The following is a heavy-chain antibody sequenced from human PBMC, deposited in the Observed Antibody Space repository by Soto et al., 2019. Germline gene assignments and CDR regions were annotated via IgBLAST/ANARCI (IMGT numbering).Heavy chain of an antibody. CDR2: INAGNGNT. CDR1: GYTFTSYA. Sequence: ASVKVSCKASGYTFTSYAMHWVRQAPGQRLEWMGWINAGNGNTKYSQKFQGRVTITRDTSASTAYMELSSLRSEDTAVYYCAREPYSSGWYEFDYWGQGTLVTVPQ. D-gene: IGHD6-19*01. V-gene: IGHV1-3*01. J-gene: IGHJ4*02. CDR3: AREPYSSGWYEFDY.